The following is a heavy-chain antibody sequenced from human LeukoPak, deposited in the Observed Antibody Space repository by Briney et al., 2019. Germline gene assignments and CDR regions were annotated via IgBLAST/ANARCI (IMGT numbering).Heavy chain of an antibody. CDR2: ISYDGSNK. D-gene: IGHD3-22*01. J-gene: IGHJ4*02. Sequence: GGSLRLSCAASGFTFSSYGMHWVRQAPGKGLEWVAVISYDGSNKYYADSVKGRFTISRDNSKNTLYLQMNSLRAEDTAVYYCAKPPYYYDSSGYYLDYRGQGTLVTVSS. V-gene: IGHV3-30*18. CDR3: AKPPYYYDSSGYYLDY. CDR1: GFTFSSYG.